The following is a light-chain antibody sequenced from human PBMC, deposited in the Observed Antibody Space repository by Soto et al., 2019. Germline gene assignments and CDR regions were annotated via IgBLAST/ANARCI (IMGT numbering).Light chain of an antibody. J-gene: IGKJ4*01. CDR1: QSISSW. V-gene: IGKV1-5*01. CDR2: DAS. Sequence: DIQMTQSPSTLSASVGDRVTMTCRASQSISSWLAWYQQKPGKAPKLLIYDASSLESGIPSRFSGSGSGTEFTLTISSLQPDDVATYYCQHYNSYTLTFGGGTKVKSK. CDR3: QHYNSYTLT.